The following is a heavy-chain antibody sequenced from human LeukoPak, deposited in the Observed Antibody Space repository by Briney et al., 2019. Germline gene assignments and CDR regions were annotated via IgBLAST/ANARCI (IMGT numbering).Heavy chain of an antibody. J-gene: IGHJ6*03. V-gene: IGHV4-59*08. CDR2: IYYSGST. CDR3: ARVVVPAAIRQYYYYYYMDV. Sequence: KASETLSLTCTVSGGSISSYYWSWIRQPPGKGLEWIGYIYYSGSTNYNPSLKSRVTISVDTSKNQFSLKLSSVTAADTAVYYCARVVVPAAIRQYYYYYYMDVWGKGTTVTVSS. CDR1: GGSISSYY. D-gene: IGHD2-2*01.